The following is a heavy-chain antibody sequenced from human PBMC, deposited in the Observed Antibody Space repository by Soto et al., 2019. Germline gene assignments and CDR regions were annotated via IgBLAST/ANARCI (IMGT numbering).Heavy chain of an antibody. V-gene: IGHV1-2*04. CDR2: INPNSGGT. CDR3: ARYLEWLPIDY. J-gene: IGHJ4*02. CDR1: GYTFTGYY. D-gene: IGHD3-3*01. Sequence: GASVKVSCKASGYTFTGYYMHWVRQAPGQGLEWMGRINPNSGGTNYAQKFQGWVTMTRDTSISTAYMELSSLRSEDTAVYYCARYLEWLPIDYWGQGTLVTVSS.